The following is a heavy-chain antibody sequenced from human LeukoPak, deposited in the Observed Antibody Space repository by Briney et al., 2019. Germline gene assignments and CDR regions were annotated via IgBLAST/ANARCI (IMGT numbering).Heavy chain of an antibody. CDR1: GGSIINYY. J-gene: IGHJ3*02. CDR3: ARVSGYCSGGSCPDDAFDI. V-gene: IGHV4-59*01. Sequence: SETLSLTCTVSGGSIINYYWSWIRQPPGKGLEWIGYIYYSGSTNYNPSLKSRVTISVDTSKNQFSLKLSSVTAADTAVYYCARVSGYCSGGSCPDDAFDIWGQGTMVTVSS. D-gene: IGHD2-15*01. CDR2: IYYSGST.